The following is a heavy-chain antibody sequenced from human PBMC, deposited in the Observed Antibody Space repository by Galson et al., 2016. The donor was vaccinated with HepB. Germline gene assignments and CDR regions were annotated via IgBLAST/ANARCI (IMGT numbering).Heavy chain of an antibody. J-gene: IGHJ3*01. CDR2: ITSSSSYI. D-gene: IGHD3-16*02. Sequence: SLRLSCAASGFTFNTYNMNWVRQTPGKGLELVSSITSSSSYIYYTDSVTGRFTISRDNAQNSRYLQMNSLRAEDTAIYYCAKNRGDYIWGTYRYTLDAFDVWGQGTMVAVSS. CDR3: AKNRGDYIWGTYRYTLDAFDV. CDR1: GFTFNTYN. V-gene: IGHV3-21*01.